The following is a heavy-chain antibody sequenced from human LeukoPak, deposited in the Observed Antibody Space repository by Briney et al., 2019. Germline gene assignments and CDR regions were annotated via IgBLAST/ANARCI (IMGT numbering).Heavy chain of an antibody. CDR3: AKERATTTTFDY. J-gene: IGHJ4*02. Sequence: GRSLRLSCAASGFTFRNYGMHWVRQAPGKGLEWVSLISGSGSNTYYADSVKGRFTISRDNSKNTLYLQMNSLRVEDTAVYYCAKERATTTTFDYWGQGTLVAVSS. CDR2: ISGSGSNT. D-gene: IGHD4-17*01. CDR1: GFTFRNYG. V-gene: IGHV3-23*01.